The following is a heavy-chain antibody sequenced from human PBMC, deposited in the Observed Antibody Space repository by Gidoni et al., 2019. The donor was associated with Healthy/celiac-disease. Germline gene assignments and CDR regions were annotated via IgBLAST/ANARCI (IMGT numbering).Heavy chain of an antibody. CDR1: GGSISSGGYY. V-gene: IGHV4-31*03. J-gene: IGHJ6*02. D-gene: IGHD6-13*01. CDR2: IYYSGST. CDR3: AGGVLGIAAHYYYYYGMDV. Sequence: QVQLQESGPGLVKPSQTLSLTCTVSGGSISSGGYYWSWICQHPGKGLEWIGYIYYSGSTYYNPSLKSRVTISVDTSKNQFSLKLSSVTAADTAVYYCAGGVLGIAAHYYYYYGMDVWAKGPRSPSP.